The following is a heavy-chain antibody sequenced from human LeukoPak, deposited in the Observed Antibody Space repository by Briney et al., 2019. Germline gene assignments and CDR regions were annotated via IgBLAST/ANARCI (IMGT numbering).Heavy chain of an antibody. V-gene: IGHV3-21*01. J-gene: IGHJ4*02. D-gene: IGHD3-9*01. CDR3: ARGANYVILTGYLDY. CDR2: ISSSSSYL. CDR1: GFTFSTYT. Sequence: PGRSLRLSCVASGFTFSTYTMNWVRQAPGKGLEWVSSISSSSSYLYYADSVKGRFTISRDNAKNSLYLQMNSLRAEDTAVYYCARGANYVILTGYLDYWGQGTLVTVSS.